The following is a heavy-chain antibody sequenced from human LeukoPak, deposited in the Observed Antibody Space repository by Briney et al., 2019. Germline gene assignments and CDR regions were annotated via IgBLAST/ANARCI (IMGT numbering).Heavy chain of an antibody. V-gene: IGHV1-2*02. CDR2: ISPKTGGT. CDR1: GSIFIDYY. D-gene: IGHD2-2*03. Sequence: GASVKVSCKDSGSIFIDYYLQWERLLPGHGLEWIGWISPKTGGTNFAQKFQGRVTMTGDTSMDTVYMEMTRLTSDDTALYYCAREHDLGYCSGAKCYGGYYYDNWGQGTQVTVSS. J-gene: IGHJ4*02. CDR3: AREHDLGYCSGAKCYGGYYYDN.